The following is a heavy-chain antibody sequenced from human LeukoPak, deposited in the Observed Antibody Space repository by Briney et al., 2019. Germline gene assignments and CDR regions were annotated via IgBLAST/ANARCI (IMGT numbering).Heavy chain of an antibody. CDR2: IYTSGST. CDR3: ASPSGPYYGDYQGVAGYYYMDV. J-gene: IGHJ6*03. D-gene: IGHD4-17*01. CDR1: GGSISSYY. V-gene: IGHV4-4*07. Sequence: SETLSLTCTVSGGSISSYYWSWIRQPAGKGLEWIGRIYTSGSTNYNPSLKSRVTMSVDTSKNQFSLKLSSVTAADTAVYYCASPSGPYYGDYQGVAGYYYMDVWGKGTTVTISS.